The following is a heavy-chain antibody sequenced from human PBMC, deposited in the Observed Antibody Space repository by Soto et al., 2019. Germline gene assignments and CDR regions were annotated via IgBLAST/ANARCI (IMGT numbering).Heavy chain of an antibody. J-gene: IGHJ4*02. V-gene: IGHV3-23*01. Sequence: EVQLLESGGGLVQPGGSLRLSCAASGFTFTSYAMSWVRQAPGKGLEWVSAISGSGSNTYYADSVKGRFTISRDNSRNTLYLQMNSLRADDTAIYYCASGRAVIPYYYDYWGQGTLATVSS. CDR2: ISGSGSNT. CDR3: ASGRAVIPYYYDY. CDR1: GFTFTSYA. D-gene: IGHD2-21*01.